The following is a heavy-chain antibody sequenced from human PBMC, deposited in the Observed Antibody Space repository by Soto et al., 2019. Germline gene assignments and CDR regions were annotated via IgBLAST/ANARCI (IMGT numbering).Heavy chain of an antibody. CDR3: ARVLRARAYIYDGSDYSRQNRFDP. J-gene: IGHJ5*02. CDR1: GGSFSDFS. V-gene: IGHV4-34*01. CDR2: INPAAIT. D-gene: IGHD3-22*01. Sequence: QVQLQQWGAGLLKPSDTLSLTCAVYGGSFSDFSWSWIRQSPGKGLEWIGDINPAAITNYNPSLKTRVTMSLDTANNHISLNLHSVIRADTAVYYCARVLRARAYIYDGSDYSRQNRFDPWGQGTLVTFSS.